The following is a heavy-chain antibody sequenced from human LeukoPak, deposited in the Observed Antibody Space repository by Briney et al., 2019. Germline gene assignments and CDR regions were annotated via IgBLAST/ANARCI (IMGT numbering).Heavy chain of an antibody. D-gene: IGHD2/OR15-2a*01. CDR3: VRDICTSGNKYFDY. CDR1: GLTSSTYA. V-gene: IGHV3-33*01. CDR2: IWNDGKKA. Sequence: GRSLRPSCAASGLTSSTYAFHWIRQALGRGLEWVSPIWNDGKKAEDADSVKGRFTIFRDNSKNTVYLQMNSLRGQDTAGYYCVRDICTSGNKYFDYWGQGTLVTVSS. J-gene: IGHJ4*02.